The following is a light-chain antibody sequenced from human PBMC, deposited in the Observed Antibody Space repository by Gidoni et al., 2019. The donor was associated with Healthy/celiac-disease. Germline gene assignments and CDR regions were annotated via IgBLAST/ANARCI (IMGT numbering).Light chain of an antibody. Sequence: QYVLTQPPSVSGAPGQRVTISCTGSSSNNGAGYDVHWYQQLPGTAPKLLIYGNSNRPSGVPDRFSGSKSGTSASLAITGLQAEDEADYYCQSYDSSLSAWVFGGGTKLTVL. V-gene: IGLV1-40*01. J-gene: IGLJ3*02. CDR2: GNS. CDR1: SSNNGAGYD. CDR3: QSYDSSLSAWV.